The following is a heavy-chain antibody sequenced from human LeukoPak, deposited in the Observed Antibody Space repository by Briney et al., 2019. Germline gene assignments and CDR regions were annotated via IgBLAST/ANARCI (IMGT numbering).Heavy chain of an antibody. Sequence: GGSLRLTCAASGFTFSSYWMHWVRQAPGKGLVWVSRINSDGSSTSYAGSVKGRFTISRDNAKNTLYLQMNSLRAEDTAVYYCARSGDYNDGYYYGMDVWGQGTMVTVSS. CDR2: INSDGSST. D-gene: IGHD4-17*01. CDR3: ARSGDYNDGYYYGMDV. J-gene: IGHJ6*02. CDR1: GFTFSSYW. V-gene: IGHV3-74*01.